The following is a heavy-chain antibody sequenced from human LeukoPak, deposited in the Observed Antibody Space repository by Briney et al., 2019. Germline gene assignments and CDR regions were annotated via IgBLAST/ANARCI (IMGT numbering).Heavy chain of an antibody. CDR3: ARRGGCTGYNCFSFWYFDL. D-gene: IGHD2-8*02. J-gene: IGHJ2*01. CDR2: IYYTGNT. V-gene: IGHV4-39*01. Sequence: KPSETLSLTCTVSGGSISSSNYYWGWIRQSPGKGLEWIGNIYYTGNTYSNPSLRSRLTISLDTSKNQFSLTLTSVTAADAAVYFCARRGGCTGYNCFSFWYFDLWGRGTLVSVSS. CDR1: GGSISSSNYY.